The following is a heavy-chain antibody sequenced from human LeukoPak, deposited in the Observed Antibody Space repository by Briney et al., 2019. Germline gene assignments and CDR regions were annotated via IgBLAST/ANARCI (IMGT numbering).Heavy chain of an antibody. D-gene: IGHD6-13*01. CDR3: AKDMSSSWFYYFDY. CDR1: GFTFYDYA. Sequence: PGRSLRLSCAASGFTFYDYAMHWVRQAPGKGLEWVSGISWNSGSIVYADSVKGRFTISRDNAKNSLYLQMNSLRAEDTALYYCAKDMSSSWFYYFDYWGQGTLVTVSS. CDR2: ISWNSGSI. V-gene: IGHV3-9*01. J-gene: IGHJ4*02.